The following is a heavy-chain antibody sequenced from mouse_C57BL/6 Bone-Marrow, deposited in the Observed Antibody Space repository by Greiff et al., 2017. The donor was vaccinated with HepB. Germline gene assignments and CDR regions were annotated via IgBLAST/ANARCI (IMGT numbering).Heavy chain of an antibody. D-gene: IGHD2-5*01. J-gene: IGHJ3*01. Sequence: EVHLVESGGGLVKPGGSLKLSCAASGFTFSSYAMSWVRQTPEKRLEWVATISDGGSYTYYPDNVKGRFTISRDNAKNNLYLQMSHLKSEDTAMYYCARSNSTLFAYWGQGTLVTVSA. CDR3: ARSNSTLFAY. CDR2: ISDGGSYT. CDR1: GFTFSSYA. V-gene: IGHV5-4*01.